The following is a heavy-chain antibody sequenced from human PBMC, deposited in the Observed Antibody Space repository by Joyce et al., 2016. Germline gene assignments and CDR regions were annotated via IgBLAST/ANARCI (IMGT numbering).Heavy chain of an antibody. CDR1: GFTVTNSD. CDR3: TGGKNTMIRGVIDY. Sequence: EVQLVESGGGLIHPGGSLTLSCAPYGFTVTNSDMSWVRQAPGKGLEWVSGSYASGSTFYADSVKGRFTISRDNSKNTLYLQMNSLRAEDAAVYYCTGGKNTMIRGVIDYWGQGTRVTVSS. D-gene: IGHD3-10*01. J-gene: IGHJ4*02. V-gene: IGHV3-53*01. CDR2: SYASGST.